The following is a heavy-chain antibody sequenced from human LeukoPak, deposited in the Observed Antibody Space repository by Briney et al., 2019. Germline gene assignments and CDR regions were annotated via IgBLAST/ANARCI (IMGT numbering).Heavy chain of an antibody. Sequence: PSETLSLTCTVSGGSISSSSYYWGWIRQPPGKGLEWIGCIYYSGSTYYNPSLKSRVTISVDTSKNQFSLKLSSVTAADTAVYYCARCTDYGDSTGLGAFDIWGQGTMVTVSS. CDR1: GGSISSSSYY. CDR3: ARCTDYGDSTGLGAFDI. V-gene: IGHV4-39*07. J-gene: IGHJ3*02. D-gene: IGHD4-17*01. CDR2: IYYSGST.